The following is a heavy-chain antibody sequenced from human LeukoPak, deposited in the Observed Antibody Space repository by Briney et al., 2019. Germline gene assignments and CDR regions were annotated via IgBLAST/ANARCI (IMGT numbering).Heavy chain of an antibody. CDR1: GDSISSSSYY. CDR3: ARDQDYYDSTWFDP. V-gene: IGHV4-39*07. Sequence: SETLSLTCTVSGDSISSSSYYWGWIRQPPGKGLEWIGSIYHRGTTYYNPSLKSRVTISVDTSKNQFSLKLSSVTAADTAVYYCARDQDYYDSTWFDPWGQGTLVTVSS. CDR2: IYHRGTT. J-gene: IGHJ5*02. D-gene: IGHD3-22*01.